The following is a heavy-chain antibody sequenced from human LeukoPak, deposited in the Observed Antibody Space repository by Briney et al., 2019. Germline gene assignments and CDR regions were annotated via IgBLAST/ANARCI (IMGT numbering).Heavy chain of an antibody. CDR1: GYTFSGTGWY. D-gene: IGHD3-10*01. Sequence: ASVTVSCKASGYTFSGTGWYLYWLRQAPGQGLECMGCIYPYTGATHYAQKVQGRLAMTRDTSISTAYVELSRLRPDDTAVYYCARDGPAQMVDFDYWGQGTLVTVSS. CDR3: ARDGPAQMVDFDY. J-gene: IGHJ4*02. CDR2: IYPYTGAT. V-gene: IGHV1-2*02.